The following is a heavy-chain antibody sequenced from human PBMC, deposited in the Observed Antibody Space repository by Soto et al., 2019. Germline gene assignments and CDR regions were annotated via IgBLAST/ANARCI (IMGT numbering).Heavy chain of an antibody. Sequence: GGSLILSCAASGFTFSSYWMSWVRQAPGKGLEWVTNIRQDGSEKYYVDSVKGRFTISRDNAKNSLYLQMNSLRAEDTAVYYCARGHVLRYFDWPIWGQGTMVTVSS. J-gene: IGHJ3*02. V-gene: IGHV3-7*01. CDR3: ARGHVLRYFDWPI. D-gene: IGHD3-9*01. CDR1: GFTFSSYW. CDR2: IRQDGSEK.